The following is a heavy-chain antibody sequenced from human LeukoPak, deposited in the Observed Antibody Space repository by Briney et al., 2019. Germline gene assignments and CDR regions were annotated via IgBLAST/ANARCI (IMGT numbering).Heavy chain of an antibody. Sequence: PGGSLRLSCAASGFTFSSYWMSWVRQAPGKGLEWVANIKQDGSEKYYVDPVKGRFTISRDNAKNSLYLQMNSLRAEDTAVYYCARDLSGVTGYTYGRGIDYWGQGTLVTVSS. D-gene: IGHD5-18*01. CDR2: IKQDGSEK. J-gene: IGHJ4*02. CDR3: ARDLSGVTGYTYGRGIDY. V-gene: IGHV3-7*01. CDR1: GFTFSSYW.